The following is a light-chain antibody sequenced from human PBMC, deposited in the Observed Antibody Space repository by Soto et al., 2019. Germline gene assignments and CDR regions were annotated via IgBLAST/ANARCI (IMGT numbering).Light chain of an antibody. V-gene: IGLV2-11*01. CDR3: SSFVGPYTYV. CDR2: DVS. J-gene: IGLJ1*01. Sequence: QSVLTQPRSVSGSPGQSVTISCTGTSRDVGGYDYVSWYQHHPGKAPKVTIYDVSKRPSGVPDRFSGSKSGNTASLTISGLQADDEADYYCSSFVGPYTYVFGTGTKVTVL. CDR1: SRDVGGYDY.